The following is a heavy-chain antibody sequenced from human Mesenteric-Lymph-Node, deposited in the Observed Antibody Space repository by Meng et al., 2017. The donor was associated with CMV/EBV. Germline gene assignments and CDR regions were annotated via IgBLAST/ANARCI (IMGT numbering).Heavy chain of an antibody. Sequence: GESLKISCAASGYTVSSNYMSWVRQAPGKGLECVSVIYSGGRTYYADSVKGRFTISRDNSKNTLYLQMNSLRAEDTAVYYCARSRYYYGSGTYYTGDFDYWGQGTLVTVSS. CDR2: IYSGGRT. D-gene: IGHD3-10*01. CDR3: ARSRYYYGSGTYYTGDFDY. V-gene: IGHV3-66*02. CDR1: GYTVSSNY. J-gene: IGHJ4*02.